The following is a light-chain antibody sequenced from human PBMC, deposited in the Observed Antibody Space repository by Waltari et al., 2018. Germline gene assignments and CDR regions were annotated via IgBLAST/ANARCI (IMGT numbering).Light chain of an antibody. CDR2: DVN. Sequence: QSALTQPASVSGSPGQSITISCTGNNRDVGGDDSVSWYQDLPGQAPKVIIYDVNNRPSGVSDRFSGSKSGNTASLTISGLQAEDEANYYCPSQSSNSGVLFGGGTKLTVL. CDR1: NRDVGGDDS. V-gene: IGLV2-14*03. CDR3: PSQSSNSGVL. J-gene: IGLJ2*01.